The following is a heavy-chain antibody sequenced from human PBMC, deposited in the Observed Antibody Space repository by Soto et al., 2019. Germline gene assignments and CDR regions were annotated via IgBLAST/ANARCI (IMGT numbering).Heavy chain of an antibody. CDR2: IIPIFGTA. Sequence: SVKVSCKASGGTFSSYAISWVRQAPGQGLEWMGGIIPIFGTANYAQKFQGRVTVTADESTSTAYMELSSLRSEDTAVYYCARGYQLAPPNNWFDPWGQGTLVTVSS. CDR3: ARGYQLAPPNNWFDP. CDR1: GGTFSSYA. J-gene: IGHJ5*02. D-gene: IGHD2-2*01. V-gene: IGHV1-69*13.